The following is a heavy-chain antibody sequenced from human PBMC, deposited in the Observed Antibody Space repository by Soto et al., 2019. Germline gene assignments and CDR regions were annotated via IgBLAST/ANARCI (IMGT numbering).Heavy chain of an antibody. CDR2: ISGGGETT. CDR3: AFNSVAGSYYFDY. J-gene: IGHJ4*02. Sequence: EVQLLESGGGLVQPGGSLRLSCAASGFTFTSYAMWWVRQAPGKGLACVSAISGGGETTYYADSVKGRFTISRDNSKTRLCLQMNSLRAEDTAVYYCAFNSVAGSYYFDYWGQGTLVTVSS. CDR1: GFTFTSYA. D-gene: IGHD3-10*01. V-gene: IGHV3-23*01.